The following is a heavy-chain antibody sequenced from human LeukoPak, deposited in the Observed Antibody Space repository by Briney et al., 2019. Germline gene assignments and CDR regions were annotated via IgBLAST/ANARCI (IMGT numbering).Heavy chain of an antibody. CDR2: INHSGST. D-gene: IGHD3-10*01. J-gene: IGHJ4*02. CDR3: ARDQKERITMVRGLSQFDY. V-gene: IGHV4-34*01. Sequence: SETLSLTCAVYGGSFSGYYWSWIRQPPGKGLEWIGEINHSGSTNYNPSLKSRVTISVDTSKNQFSLKLSSVTAADTAVYYCARDQKERITMVRGLSQFDYWGQGTLVTVSS. CDR1: GGSFSGYY.